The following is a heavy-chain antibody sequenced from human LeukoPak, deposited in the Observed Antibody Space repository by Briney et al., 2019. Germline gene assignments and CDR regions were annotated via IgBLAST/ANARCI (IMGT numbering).Heavy chain of an antibody. D-gene: IGHD4-11*01. Sequence: SETLSLTCTVSGGSFSSGDYYWSWIRQPPGKGWEWIGYIYYSGSTYYNPSLKSRVTITVDTSKNQFSLKLSAVTAADTAVYYCARDKGRLQPWGQGTLVTVSS. CDR3: ARDKGRLQP. CDR2: IYYSGST. J-gene: IGHJ5*02. CDR1: GGSFSSGDYY. V-gene: IGHV4-30-4*08.